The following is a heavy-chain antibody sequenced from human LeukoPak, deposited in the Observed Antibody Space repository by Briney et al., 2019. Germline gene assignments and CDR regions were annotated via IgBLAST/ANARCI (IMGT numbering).Heavy chain of an antibody. CDR3: AKPRTYYDFWRGYPPFDY. V-gene: IGHV1-69*01. CDR2: IIPIFGTA. CDR1: GGTFSSYA. J-gene: IGHJ4*02. D-gene: IGHD3-3*01. Sequence: ASVTVSCTASGGTFSSYAISWVRQAPGQGLEWMGGIIPIFGTANYAQKFQGRVTITADESTSTVYMELSSLRSEDTAVYYCAKPRTYYDFWRGYPPFDYWGQGTLVTVSS.